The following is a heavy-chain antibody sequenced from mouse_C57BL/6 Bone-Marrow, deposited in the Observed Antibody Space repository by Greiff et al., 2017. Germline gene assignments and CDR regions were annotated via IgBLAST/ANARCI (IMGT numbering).Heavy chain of an antibody. D-gene: IGHD2-1*01. CDR3: AREGFYYGTCPWFAY. V-gene: IGHV1-75*01. CDR1: GYTFTDYY. CDR2: IFPGSGST. J-gene: IGHJ3*01. Sequence: QVQLKQSGPALVKPGASVKISCKASGYTFTDYYINWVKQRPGQGLEWIGWIFPGSGSTYYNEKFKGKATLTVDKSSSTAYMLLSSLTSEDSAVYFCAREGFYYGTCPWFAYWGQGTLVTVSA.